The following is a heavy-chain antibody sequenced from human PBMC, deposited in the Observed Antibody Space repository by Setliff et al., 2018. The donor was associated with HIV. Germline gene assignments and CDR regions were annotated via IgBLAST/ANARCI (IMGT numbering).Heavy chain of an antibody. J-gene: IGHJ4*02. CDR2: IRPADSYT. CDR1: GYTFSDYW. CDR3: ATRLLGYSGLGY. D-gene: IGHD5-12*01. V-gene: IGHV5-51*01. Sequence: GESLKISCKGSGYTFSDYWIGWVRQMPGKGREWMGIIRPADSYTRVSPSFQGHVTISADKSISSTYLQWSSLKASDTAMYYCATRLLGYSGLGYWGQGTLVTVSS.